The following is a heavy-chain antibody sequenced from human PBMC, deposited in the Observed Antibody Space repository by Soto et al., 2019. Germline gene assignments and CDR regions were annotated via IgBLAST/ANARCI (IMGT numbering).Heavy chain of an antibody. CDR2: ISAYNGNT. J-gene: IGHJ4*02. CDR1: GYTFTSKG. CDR3: ARSGSSGYYYAIDY. Sequence: ASAKASSKASGYTFTSKGLSSVRQAPGQGLEWMGWISAYNGNTNYAQKLQGRVTMTTDTSTSTAYMELRSLRSDDTAVYYCARSGSSGYYYAIDYWGQGTQVTVS. V-gene: IGHV1-18*01. D-gene: IGHD3-22*01.